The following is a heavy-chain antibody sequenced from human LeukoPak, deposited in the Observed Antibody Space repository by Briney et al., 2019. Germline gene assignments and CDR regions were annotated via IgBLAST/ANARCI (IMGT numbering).Heavy chain of an antibody. V-gene: IGHV3-21*06. J-gene: IGHJ4*02. D-gene: IGHD2-2*01. CDR3: AKDVPTAYFDY. CDR2: VSSDSHFI. CDR1: GFTFSTY. Sequence: PGGSLRLSCAGTGFTFSTYLNWVRQTPDKGLEWVSSVSSDSHFIFYADSVEGRFTISRDNANNSLYLEINSLRPEDTAVYYCAKDVPTAYFDYWGQGTLVTVSS.